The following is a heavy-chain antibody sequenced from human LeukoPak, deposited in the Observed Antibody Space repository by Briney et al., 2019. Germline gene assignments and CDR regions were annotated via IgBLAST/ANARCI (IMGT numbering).Heavy chain of an antibody. CDR3: AKDDGWGSHRYPSGTTD. V-gene: IGHV3-23*01. D-gene: IGHD3-16*02. J-gene: IGHJ4*02. Sequence: GGSLRLSCAASGFTFSSYAMSWVRQAPGKGLEWVSAISGSGGSTYYADSVKGRFTISRDNSKNTLYLQMNSLRAEDTAVYYCAKDDGWGSHRYPSGTTDWGQGTLVTVSS. CDR2: ISGSGGST. CDR1: GFTFSSYA.